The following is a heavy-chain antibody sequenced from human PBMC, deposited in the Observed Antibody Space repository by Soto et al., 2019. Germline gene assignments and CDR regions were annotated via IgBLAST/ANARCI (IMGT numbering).Heavy chain of an antibody. Sequence: EVLLLESGGGLVQPGGSLTLSCAASGFTFRNYAMNWVRQAPGKGLEWVSAISNSFSDGITHYADSVKGRFTIYRDNDKNTVFLEMNSLRAEDTAVYYCAKVFSPEGGNYFEFWGQGTLVTVSP. CDR3: AKVFSPEGGNYFEF. J-gene: IGHJ4*02. CDR1: GFTFRNYA. CDR2: ISNSFSDGIT. V-gene: IGHV3-23*01.